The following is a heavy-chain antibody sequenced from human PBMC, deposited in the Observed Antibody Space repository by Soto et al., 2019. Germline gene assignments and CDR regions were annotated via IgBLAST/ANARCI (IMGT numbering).Heavy chain of an antibody. CDR2: IIPLLYTT. D-gene: IGHD5-12*01. CDR1: GGTFSNDI. Sequence: SVKVACKTSGGTFSNDIITWVLQAPGQGLEWMGRIIPLLYTTNYAQKFQGRGTITADKSTGTAYMELNSLRSEDTAVYYCVRDSPLGSKFSGYAGIDYWGQGTLVNVPS. V-gene: IGHV1-69*08. CDR3: VRDSPLGSKFSGYAGIDY. J-gene: IGHJ4*02.